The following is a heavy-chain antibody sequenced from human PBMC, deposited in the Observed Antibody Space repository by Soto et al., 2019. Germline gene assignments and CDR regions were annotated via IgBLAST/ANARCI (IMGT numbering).Heavy chain of an antibody. D-gene: IGHD2-2*01. Sequence: SETLSLTCAVSGGSISSSNWWSWVRQPPGKGLEWIGEIYHSGSTNYNPSLKSRVTISVDKSKNQFSLKLSSVTAADTAVYYCARRLGYCSSTSCYWKYSFDYWGQGTLVTVSS. CDR2: IYHSGST. CDR3: ARRLGYCSSTSCYWKYSFDY. J-gene: IGHJ4*02. CDR1: GGSISSSNW. V-gene: IGHV4-4*02.